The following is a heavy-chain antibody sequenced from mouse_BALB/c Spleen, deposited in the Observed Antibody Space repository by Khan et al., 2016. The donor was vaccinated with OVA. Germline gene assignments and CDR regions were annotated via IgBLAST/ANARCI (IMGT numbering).Heavy chain of an antibody. CDR2: ITYSGST. CDR1: GYSITSDYA. Sequence: VQLQESGPGLVKPSQSLSLTCTVSGYSITSDYAWNWIRQFPGNKLEWMGYITYSGSTSYHPSLKSRISITRDTSRNQSFLQLNSVTTEATATYFCGGRGVWGAGTTVTVSS. J-gene: IGHJ1*01. V-gene: IGHV3-2*02. CDR3: GGRGV.